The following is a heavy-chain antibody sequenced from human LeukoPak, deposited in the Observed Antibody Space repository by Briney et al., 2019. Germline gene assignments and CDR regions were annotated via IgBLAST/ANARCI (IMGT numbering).Heavy chain of an antibody. J-gene: IGHJ5*02. V-gene: IGHV3-23*01. D-gene: IGHD2-8*01. CDR2: IRGRGGST. CDR1: GFTFRSYS. Sequence: PGWSLRLYSAASGFTFRSYSMNWTRQARGKWLECLSAIRGRGGSTYYADTVKGRFTISRDNSKNPLYLQMNSLRAEDTAVYYCAGRYCTNGVCYYGFDPWGQGTLVTVSS. CDR3: AGRYCTNGVCYYGFDP.